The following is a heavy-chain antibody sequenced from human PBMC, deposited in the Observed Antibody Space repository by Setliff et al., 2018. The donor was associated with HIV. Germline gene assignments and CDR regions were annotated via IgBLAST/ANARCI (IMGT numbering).Heavy chain of an antibody. CDR2: ISAYNGNT. CDR1: GYTFTSYG. V-gene: IGHV1-18*01. CDR3: ARLSRDGYNGGGWFDP. J-gene: IGHJ5*02. D-gene: IGHD2-21*01. Sequence: ASVKVSCKASGYTFTSYGISWVRQDPGQGHEWMGWISAYNGNTNYAQKLQGRVTMTTDTSPSTAYMELRSVRSDDTAVYYCARLSRDGYNGGGWFDPWGQGTLVTVSS.